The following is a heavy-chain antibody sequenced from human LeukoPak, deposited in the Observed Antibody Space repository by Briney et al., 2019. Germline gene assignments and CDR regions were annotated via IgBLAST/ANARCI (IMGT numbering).Heavy chain of an antibody. D-gene: IGHD6-6*01. CDR3: ARGITEYSSSYHYYYYYMDV. CDR1: GFTFNNYA. Sequence: GTSLRLSCEASGFTFNNYAMHWLRQAPGKGLEWVAVISYDGSNKYYADSVKGRFTISRDNSKNTLYLQMNSLRAEDTAVYYCARGITEYSSSYHYYYYYMDVWGKGTTVTVSS. CDR2: ISYDGSNK. J-gene: IGHJ6*03. V-gene: IGHV3-30-3*01.